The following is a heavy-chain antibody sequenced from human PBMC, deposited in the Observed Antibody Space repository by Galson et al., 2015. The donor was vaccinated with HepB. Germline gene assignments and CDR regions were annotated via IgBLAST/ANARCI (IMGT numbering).Heavy chain of an antibody. Sequence: SLRLSCAASGFTFSSYAMSWVRQAPGKGLEWVSTISASGAGTYYTDSVKGRLTISRDNSKNTLYLQMNSLGAEDTAVYYCAKHVSSSYHYYYMDVWGKGTTVTDS. D-gene: IGHD6-6*01. CDR3: AKHVSSSYHYYYMDV. J-gene: IGHJ6*03. CDR2: ISASGAGT. CDR1: GFTFSSYA. V-gene: IGHV3-23*01.